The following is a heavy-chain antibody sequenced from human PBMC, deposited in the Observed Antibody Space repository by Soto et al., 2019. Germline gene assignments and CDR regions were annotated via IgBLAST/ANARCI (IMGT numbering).Heavy chain of an antibody. D-gene: IGHD3-9*01. J-gene: IGHJ3*02. Sequence: QVQLVESGGGVVQPGRSLRLSCAASGFTFSSYAMHWVRQAPGKGLEWVAVISYDGSNKYYADSVKGRFTISRDNSKNTLYLQMTSLRAEDTAVYYCARGCEVGYYDILTGYENNDAFDIWCKGTMVTVSS. CDR3: ARGCEVGYYDILTGYENNDAFDI. CDR1: GFTFSSYA. V-gene: IGHV3-30*14. CDR2: ISYDGSNK.